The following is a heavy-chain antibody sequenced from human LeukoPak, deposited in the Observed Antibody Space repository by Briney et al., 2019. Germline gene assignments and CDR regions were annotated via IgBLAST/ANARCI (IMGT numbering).Heavy chain of an antibody. Sequence: SETLSLTCAVYGGSFSGYYWSWIRQHPGKGLEWIGYIYYSGSTYYNPSLKSRVTISVDTSKNQFSLKLSSVTAADTAVYYCARAPISYYYDSSGVYAFDIWGQGTMVTVSS. D-gene: IGHD3-22*01. V-gene: IGHV4-31*11. CDR1: GGSFSGYY. CDR3: ARAPISYYYDSSGVYAFDI. CDR2: IYYSGST. J-gene: IGHJ3*02.